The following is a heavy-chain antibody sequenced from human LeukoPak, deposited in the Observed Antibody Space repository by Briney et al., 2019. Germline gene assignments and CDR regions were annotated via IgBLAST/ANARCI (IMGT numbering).Heavy chain of an antibody. D-gene: IGHD3-22*01. CDR2: INHSGST. Sequence: PSETLSLTCAVYGGSFSGSYWSWIRQPPGKGLEWIGEINHSGSTNYNPSLKSRVTISVDTSKNQFSLKLSSVTAADTAVYYCAKDRYDSSGFDYWGQGTLVTVSS. J-gene: IGHJ4*02. CDR1: GGSFSGSY. V-gene: IGHV4-34*01. CDR3: AKDRYDSSGFDY.